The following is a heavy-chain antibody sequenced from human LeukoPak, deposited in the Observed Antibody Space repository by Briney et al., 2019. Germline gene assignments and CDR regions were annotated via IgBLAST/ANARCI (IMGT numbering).Heavy chain of an antibody. Sequence: PGGSLRLSCAVSGFTFSDYYMSGVRQAPGKGLVWVSYISSSGSMPHYADSVEGRFTISRDNAKNSLYLQMSSLRVEDTAVYHCTRRPYSSSWNYFDYWGQGTLVTVSS. CDR1: GFTFSDYY. CDR3: TRRPYSSSWNYFDY. V-gene: IGHV3-11*04. J-gene: IGHJ4*02. D-gene: IGHD6-13*01. CDR2: ISSSGSMP.